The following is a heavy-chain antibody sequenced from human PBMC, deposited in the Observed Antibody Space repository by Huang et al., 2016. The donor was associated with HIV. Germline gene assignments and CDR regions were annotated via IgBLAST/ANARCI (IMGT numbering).Heavy chain of an antibody. CDR2: INYSGNT. CDR3: ARARLLLPFDY. Sequence: QVLLQQWGAGVLKPSETLSLTCGVSGGPFNGFLWSWIRQPPGKGLWWIGEINYSGNTNYNPSLKRRVTMSVDTSKRQFSLSLKSVTAADTAVYYCARARLLLPFDYWGQGALVAVSS. V-gene: IGHV4-34*02. CDR1: GGPFNGFL. D-gene: IGHD2-15*01. J-gene: IGHJ4*02.